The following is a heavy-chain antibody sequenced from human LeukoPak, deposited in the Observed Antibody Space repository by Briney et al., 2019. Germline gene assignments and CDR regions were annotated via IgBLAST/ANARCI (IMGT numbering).Heavy chain of an antibody. D-gene: IGHD3-22*01. J-gene: IGHJ3*02. CDR1: GFTFSSYS. CDR2: ISSSSSTI. CDR3: ARDDSSGYSHAFDI. Sequence: GGSLRLSCAASGFTFSSYSMNWVRQAPGKGLEWVSYISSSSSTIYYADSVKGRFTISRDNAKNSLYLQMNSLRAEDTAVYYCARDDSSGYSHAFDIWGQGTMVTVSS. V-gene: IGHV3-48*04.